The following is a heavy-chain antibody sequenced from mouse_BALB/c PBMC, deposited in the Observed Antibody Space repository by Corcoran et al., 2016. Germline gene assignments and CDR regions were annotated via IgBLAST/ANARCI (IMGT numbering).Heavy chain of an antibody. CDR3: ESGVYDGYSYYAMDY. CDR2: INPYNGAT. Sequence: EVQLQQSGPELVKPGASVKISCKASGYSFTGYYMHWVKQSHVKSLEWIGRINPYNGATSYNQKFKDKASLTVDKSSSTAYMELHSLTSEDSEVYYCESGVYDGYSYYAMDYWGQGTSVTVSS. CDR1: GYSFTGYY. V-gene: IGHV1-26*01. D-gene: IGHD2-3*01. J-gene: IGHJ4*01.